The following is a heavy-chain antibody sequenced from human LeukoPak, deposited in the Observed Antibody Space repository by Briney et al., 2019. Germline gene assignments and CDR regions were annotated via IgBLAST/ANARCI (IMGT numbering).Heavy chain of an antibody. CDR3: AKDRNCGGNCN. V-gene: IGHV3-30-3*01. J-gene: IGHJ4*02. CDR2: ISYDGSNK. CDR1: GFTFSSYA. Sequence: GRSLRLSCAASGFTFSSYAMHWVRQAPGKGLEWVAVISYDGSNKYYADSVKGRFTVSRDNSKNTLYLQMNSLRAEDTAVYYCAKDRNCGGNCNWGLGTLVTVSS. D-gene: IGHD2-21*01.